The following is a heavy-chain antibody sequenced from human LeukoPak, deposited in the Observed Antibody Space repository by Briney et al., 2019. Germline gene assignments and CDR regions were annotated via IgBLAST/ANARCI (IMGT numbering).Heavy chain of an antibody. CDR1: GFTFSSYW. V-gene: IGHV3-74*01. Sequence: RSGGSLRLSCAASGFTFSSYWVHWVRQAPGKGLVWVSRINSDGSSTSYADSVKGRFTISRDNAKNTLYLQMNSLRAEDTAVYYCALTHYDFWSGYSDGMDVWGQGTTVTVSS. CDR3: ALTHYDFWSGYSDGMDV. CDR2: INSDGSST. J-gene: IGHJ6*02. D-gene: IGHD3-3*01.